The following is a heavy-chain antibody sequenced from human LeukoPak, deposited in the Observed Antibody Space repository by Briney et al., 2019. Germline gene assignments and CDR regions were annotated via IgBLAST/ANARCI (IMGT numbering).Heavy chain of an antibody. J-gene: IGHJ6*02. CDR2: IIPIFGTA. Sequence: SVKVSCKASGGTFSSYATSWVRQAPGQGLEWMGGIIPIFGTANYAQKFQGRDTITADESTSTAYMELSSLRSEDTAVYYCARDRYGYSSSWYYGMDVWGQGTTVTVSS. CDR3: ARDRYGYSSSWYYGMDV. D-gene: IGHD6-13*01. V-gene: IGHV1-69*13. CDR1: GGTFSSYA.